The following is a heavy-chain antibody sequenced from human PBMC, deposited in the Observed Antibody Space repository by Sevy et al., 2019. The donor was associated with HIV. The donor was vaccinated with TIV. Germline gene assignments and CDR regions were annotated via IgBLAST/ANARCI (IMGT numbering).Heavy chain of an antibody. J-gene: IGHJ4*02. CDR1: GFTFSTYG. D-gene: IGHD4-17*01. CDR3: ASDLEFYDYGDYGPAFMPDY. V-gene: IGHV3-33*01. CDR2: IWFDGSNK. Sequence: GGSLRLSCAASGFTFSTYGMHWVRQAPGKGLEWVAVIWFDGSNKYYADSVKGRFTISRDIAKNTLHLQMNSLRVEDTAVYYCASDLEFYDYGDYGPAFMPDYWGQGTLVTVSS.